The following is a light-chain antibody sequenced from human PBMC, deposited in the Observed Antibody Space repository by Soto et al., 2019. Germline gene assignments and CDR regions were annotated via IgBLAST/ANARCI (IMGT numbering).Light chain of an antibody. V-gene: IGKV3-20*01. CDR2: AAS. Sequence: EIVLTQSPATLSLSPGERATLSCRASQSVSNYLAWYQEKPGQAPRLLIYAASRRAPGIPERFSGSGSGTDFTLTIRRLEPEDFAVYYCQQYLTSPKTYGQGTKVEIK. CDR3: QQYLTSPKT. CDR1: QSVSNY. J-gene: IGKJ1*01.